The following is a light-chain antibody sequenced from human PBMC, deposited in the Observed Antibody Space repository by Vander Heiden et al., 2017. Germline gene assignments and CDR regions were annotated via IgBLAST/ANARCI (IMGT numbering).Light chain of an antibody. Sequence: EIVLPQSPATLSLSPGERATLSCRASQSVGSQLSWYQQKPGQAPRLLIYEASTRAAGIPARFSGSGSGTDFTLTISSLEPEDFAVYYCQQRTNWLTFGGGTKVEIK. CDR2: EAS. J-gene: IGKJ4*01. CDR1: QSVGSQ. CDR3: QQRTNWLT. V-gene: IGKV3-11*01.